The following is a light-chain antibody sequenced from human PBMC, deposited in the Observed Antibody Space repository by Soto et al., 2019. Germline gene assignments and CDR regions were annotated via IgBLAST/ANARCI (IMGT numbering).Light chain of an antibody. CDR3: QKYDSAPFT. J-gene: IGKJ5*01. CDR1: QGISNY. V-gene: IGKV1-27*01. Sequence: DIQMTQSPSSLSASVGDRVTITCRASQGISNYLAWYLQKPGKVPELLIYAASSLQSGVPSRFSGSGSGTDFTLTISSLQPEDAATSYCQKYDSAPFTFGQGTRLEIK. CDR2: AAS.